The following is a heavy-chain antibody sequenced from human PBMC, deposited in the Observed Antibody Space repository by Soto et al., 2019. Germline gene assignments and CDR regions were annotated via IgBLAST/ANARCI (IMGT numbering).Heavy chain of an antibody. CDR1: GFTFSSYE. J-gene: IGHJ3*02. Sequence: PVGSLRLSCAASGFTFSSYEMNWVRQAPGKGLEWVSYISSSGSTIYYADSVKGRFTISRDNAKNSLYLQMNSLRAEDTAVYYCARGRTYYYDSSGYYPDAFDIWGQGTMVTVSS. V-gene: IGHV3-48*03. CDR2: ISSSGSTI. D-gene: IGHD3-22*01. CDR3: ARGRTYYYDSSGYYPDAFDI.